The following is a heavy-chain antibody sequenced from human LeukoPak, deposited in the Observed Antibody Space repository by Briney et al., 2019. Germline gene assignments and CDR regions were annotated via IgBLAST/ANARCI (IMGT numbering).Heavy chain of an antibody. D-gene: IGHD3-3*01. V-gene: IGHV4-31*03. J-gene: IGHJ4*02. CDR3: ARFWSGYYLD. Sequence: SQTLSLTCTVSGGSISSGGYYWSWIRQHPGKGLEWIGYIYYSGSTYYNPSLKSRVTISVDTSKNQFSLKLSSVTAADTAVYYCARFWSGYYLDWGQGTLVTVSS. CDR1: GGSISSGGYY. CDR2: IYYSGST.